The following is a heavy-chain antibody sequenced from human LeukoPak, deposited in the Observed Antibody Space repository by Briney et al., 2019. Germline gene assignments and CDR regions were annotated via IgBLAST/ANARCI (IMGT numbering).Heavy chain of an antibody. D-gene: IGHD6-13*01. V-gene: IGHV4-59*01. Sequence: PSETLSLTCTVSGGSISSYYWSWIRKPPGKGLEWIGYIYYSGSTNYNPSLKSRVTISVDTSKNQFSLKLSSVTAADTAVYYCARASSWTNYYYYYMDVWGKGTTVTVSS. CDR2: IYYSGST. J-gene: IGHJ6*03. CDR1: GGSISSYY. CDR3: ARASSWTNYYYYYMDV.